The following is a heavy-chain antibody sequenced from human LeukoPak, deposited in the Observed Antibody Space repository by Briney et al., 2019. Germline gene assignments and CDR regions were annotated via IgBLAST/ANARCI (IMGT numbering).Heavy chain of an antibody. Sequence: ASVKVSCKASGYTFTGYYMHWVRQAPGQGLEWMGWINPNSGGTNYAQKFQGRVTMTRDTSISTAYMELSRLRSDDTAVYYRAGGPTVGYCSSTSCYGDYWGQGTLVTVSS. CDR3: AGGPTVGYCSSTSCYGDY. J-gene: IGHJ4*02. V-gene: IGHV1-2*02. D-gene: IGHD2-2*01. CDR1: GYTFTGYY. CDR2: INPNSGGT.